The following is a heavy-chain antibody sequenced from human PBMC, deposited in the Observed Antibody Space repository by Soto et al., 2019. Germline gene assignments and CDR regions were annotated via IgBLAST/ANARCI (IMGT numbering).Heavy chain of an antibody. CDR2: INHSGST. D-gene: IGHD3-22*01. V-gene: IGHV4-34*01. CDR3: ARHNYDSSGYYHYYYGMDV. J-gene: IGHJ6*02. CDR1: GGSGGSFSGYY. Sequence: QVQLQQWGAGLLKPSETLSLTCAVYGGSGGSFSGYYWSWIRQPPGKGLEWVGEINHSGSTNYNPSLKCRVTISVDTSKNQFSLKLSSVIAAVTAVYYCARHNYDSSGYYHYYYGMDVWGQGTTVTVSS.